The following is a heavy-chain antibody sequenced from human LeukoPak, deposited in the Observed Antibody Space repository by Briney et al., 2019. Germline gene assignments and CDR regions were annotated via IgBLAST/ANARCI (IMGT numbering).Heavy chain of an antibody. Sequence: SETLSLTCSVSGGSISSSSYNWCWIRQPPGKGLEWIGNIDYSGNTYYNPSLQSRVTISVDKSKNQFSLKLNSVTAADTAVYYCASRAVWLDYWGQGTLVTVSS. V-gene: IGHV4-39*01. CDR1: GGSISSSSYN. CDR3: ASRAVWLDY. CDR2: IDYSGNT. J-gene: IGHJ4*02. D-gene: IGHD3-9*01.